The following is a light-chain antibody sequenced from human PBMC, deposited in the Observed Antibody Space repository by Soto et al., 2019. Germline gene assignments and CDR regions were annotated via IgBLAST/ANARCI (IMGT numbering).Light chain of an antibody. CDR1: SSNIGAGYD. V-gene: IGLV1-40*01. CDR3: SSYAGSNNFVV. CDR2: GNS. Sequence: QSVLTQPPSVSGAPGQRVTISCTESSSNIGAGYDVHWYQQLPGTAPKLLIYGNSNRPSGVPDRFSGSKSGNTASLTVSGLQAEDEADYYCSSYAGSNNFVVFGGGTKLTVL. J-gene: IGLJ2*01.